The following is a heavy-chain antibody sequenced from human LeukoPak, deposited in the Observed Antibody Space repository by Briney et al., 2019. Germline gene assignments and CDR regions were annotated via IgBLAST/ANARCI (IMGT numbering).Heavy chain of an antibody. Sequence: ASLKVSCKASGNTFSSYFIHWVRQAPGQGLEWMGIISPGGGSTTYAQELQGRVTMTRDTSTSTVYMELSSLRSEDTAVYYCGRVTFYAFDIWGQGTMVTVSS. CDR3: GRVTFYAFDI. CDR1: GNTFSSYF. D-gene: IGHD3-3*02. CDR2: ISPGGGST. V-gene: IGHV1-46*01. J-gene: IGHJ3*02.